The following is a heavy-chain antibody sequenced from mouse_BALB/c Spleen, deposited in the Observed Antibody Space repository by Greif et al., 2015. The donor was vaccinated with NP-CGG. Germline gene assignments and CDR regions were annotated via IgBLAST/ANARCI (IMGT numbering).Heavy chain of an antibody. V-gene: IGHV5-17*02. CDR3: ARGGATADY. Sequence: EVMLVESGGGLVQPGGSRKLSCAASGFTFSSFGMHWVRQAPEKGLEWVAYISSGSSTIYYADTVKGRFTISRDNPKNTLFLQMTSLRSEDTAMYYCARGGATADYWGQGTTLTVSS. CDR2: ISSGSSTI. J-gene: IGHJ2*01. D-gene: IGHD1-2*01. CDR1: GFTFSSFG.